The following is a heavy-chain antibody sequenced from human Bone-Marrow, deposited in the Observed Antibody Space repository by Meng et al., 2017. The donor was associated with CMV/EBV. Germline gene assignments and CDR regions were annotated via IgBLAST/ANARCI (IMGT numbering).Heavy chain of an antibody. V-gene: IGHV4-30-4*02. CDR1: GDSISSGDYY. CDR3: ARQRPLYSSSKVGWVDP. Sequence: SETLSLTCTVSGDSISSGDYYWSWIRQPPGKGLEWIGCVYYSGSTYHNPSLKSRVTISLDTSKNQFSLKLSSVTATDTAVYYCARQRPLYSSSKVGWVDPWGQGTLVTVSS. D-gene: IGHD6-13*01. CDR2: VYYSGST. J-gene: IGHJ5*02.